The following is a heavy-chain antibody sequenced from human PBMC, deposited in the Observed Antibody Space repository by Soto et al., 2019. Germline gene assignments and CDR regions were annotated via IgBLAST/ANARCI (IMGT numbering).Heavy chain of an antibody. CDR1: GASIRSSY. CDR2: VYYSGST. V-gene: IGHV4-59*01. J-gene: IGHJ3*02. D-gene: IGHD3-22*01. CDR3: ARGYYDSNGQSNTFDI. Sequence: NPSETLSLTCTVSGASIRSSYWSWIRQSPGKGLEWIGYVYYSGSTKYNPSLESRVTISVDTSKNQFSLKLSSVTAADTAVYYCARGYYDSNGQSNTFDIWGQGTMVTVSS.